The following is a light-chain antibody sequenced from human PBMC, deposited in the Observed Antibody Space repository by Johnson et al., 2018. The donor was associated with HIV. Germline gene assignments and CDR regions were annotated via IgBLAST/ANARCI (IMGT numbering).Light chain of an antibody. CDR2: DNN. CDR3: GTWDSSLSAAFYV. V-gene: IGLV1-51*01. CDR1: SSNIGNNY. Sequence: QSVLTQPPSVSAAPGQKVTISCSGSSSNIGNNYVSWYQQLPGTAPKLLIYDNNKRPSGIPDRFSGSKSGTSATLGITGLQTGDEADYYCGTWDSSLSAAFYVFGTWTKVTVL. J-gene: IGLJ1*01.